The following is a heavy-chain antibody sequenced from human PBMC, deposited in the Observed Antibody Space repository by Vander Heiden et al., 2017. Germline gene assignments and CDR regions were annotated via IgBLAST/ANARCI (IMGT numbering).Heavy chain of an antibody. CDR3: AKGHSSGWGYYFDY. CDR1: GFTFDDYA. CDR2: ISWNSGSI. V-gene: IGHV3-9*01. Sequence: EVQLVESGGCLVQPGRSLRLSCAASGFTFDDYAMHWVRQAPGKGLEWVSGISWNSGSIGYADSVKGRFTISRDNAKNSLYLQMNSLRAEDTALYYCAKGHSSGWGYYFDYWGQGTLVTVSS. D-gene: IGHD6-19*01. J-gene: IGHJ4*02.